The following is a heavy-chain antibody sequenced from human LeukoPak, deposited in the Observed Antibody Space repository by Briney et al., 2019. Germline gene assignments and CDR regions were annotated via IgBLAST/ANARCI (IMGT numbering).Heavy chain of an antibody. D-gene: IGHD6-13*01. CDR3: ARWPLITRSRAAAGTVNWFDR. CDR2: IYYSGST. J-gene: IGHJ5*02. CDR1: GVSFSSSSYY. V-gene: IGHV4-39*01. Sequence: SETLSLTCTVSGVSFSSSSYYWGWIRQPPGKGLEWIGSIYYSGSTYYNPALKSRVTISEDTCTNQFSLKLSSVTAADTAVYYCARWPLITRSRAAAGTVNWFDRWGQGTLVTVFS.